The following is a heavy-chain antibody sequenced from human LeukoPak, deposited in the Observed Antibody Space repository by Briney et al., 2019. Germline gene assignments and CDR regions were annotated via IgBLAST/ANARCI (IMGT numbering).Heavy chain of an antibody. CDR2: IYYSGST. CDR1: GGSISSYY. Sequence: SETLSLTCTVSGGSISSYYWSWIRQPPGKGLEWIGYIYYSGSTNYNPSLKSRVTISVDTSKNQFSLKLSSVTAADTAVYYCARGNRNDAVDYWGQGTLVTVSS. V-gene: IGHV4-59*01. CDR3: ARGNRNDAVDY. D-gene: IGHD1-14*01. J-gene: IGHJ4*02.